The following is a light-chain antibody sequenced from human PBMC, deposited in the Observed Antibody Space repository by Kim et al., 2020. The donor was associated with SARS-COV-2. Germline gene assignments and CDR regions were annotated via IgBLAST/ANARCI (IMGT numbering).Light chain of an antibody. CDR1: SPRKYY. CDR2: GKN. CDR3: NSRDTTHFVI. J-gene: IGLJ2*01. Sequence: SSELTQDPAVSVALGQTVRITCQGDSPRKYYATWYQQKPGQAPVLLISGKNNRPSGIPDRFSGSSSGNTASLTIAGAQAEDEADYYCNSRDTTHFVIFGGGTKLTVL. V-gene: IGLV3-19*01.